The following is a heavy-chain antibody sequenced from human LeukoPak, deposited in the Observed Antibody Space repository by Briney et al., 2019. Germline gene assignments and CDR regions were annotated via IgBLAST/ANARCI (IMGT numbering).Heavy chain of an antibody. CDR3: AKDNRRYYDSSGYPGAFDV. V-gene: IGHV3-9*01. CDR2: ISWSSGSI. J-gene: IGHJ3*01. Sequence: PGRSLRLSCAASGFTFDDYAMHWVRQAPGKGLEWVSGISWSSGSIGYADSVKGRFTISRDNAMNSLYLQMNSLRAEDTALYYCAKDNRRYYDSSGYPGAFDVWGQGTMVTVSS. D-gene: IGHD3-22*01. CDR1: GFTFDDYA.